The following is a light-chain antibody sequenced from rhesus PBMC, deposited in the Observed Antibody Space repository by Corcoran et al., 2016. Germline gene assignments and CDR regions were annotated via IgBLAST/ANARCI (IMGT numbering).Light chain of an antibody. Sequence: DIQMTQSPSYLSASVGDIVTITCRASQGISNYLAWYQQKQGKSPKPLIYYATNLESGVPSRFRGSGSWTDFTLTISSLQPEDVAIYYCQQHNSYPPTFGQGTKVEIK. CDR2: YAT. J-gene: IGKJ1*01. CDR3: QQHNSYPPT. V-gene: IGKV1S14*01. CDR1: QGISNY.